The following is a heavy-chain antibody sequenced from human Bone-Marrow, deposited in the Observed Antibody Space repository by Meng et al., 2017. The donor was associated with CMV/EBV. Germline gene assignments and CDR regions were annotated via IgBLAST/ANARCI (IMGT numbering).Heavy chain of an antibody. CDR2: IIPIFGTA. Sequence: SVKVSCKASGGTFSSYAISWVRQVPGQGLEWMGGIIPIFGTANYAQKFQGRVTITTDESTSTAYMELSSLRSEDTAVYYCARSDDDYSPTDYWGQGTLVTVSS. J-gene: IGHJ4*02. CDR3: ARSDDDYSPTDY. CDR1: GGTFSSYA. V-gene: IGHV1-69*05. D-gene: IGHD4-11*01.